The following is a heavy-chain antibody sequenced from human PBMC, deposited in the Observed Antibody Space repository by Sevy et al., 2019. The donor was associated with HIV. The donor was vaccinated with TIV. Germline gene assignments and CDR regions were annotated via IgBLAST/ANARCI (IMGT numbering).Heavy chain of an antibody. V-gene: IGHV3-30*18. D-gene: IGHD6-13*01. CDR3: ANSRGRYEGSSWLYYYYLMDV. CDR2: ISSDGSDK. J-gene: IGHJ6*02. CDR1: GFTFSRYG. Sequence: GGSLRLSCAAAGFTFSRYGMHWARQAPGKGLEWVAAISSDGSDKEYAESVKGRFTVSRDNSKDTVYLQMNSLRLEDTAIYYCANSRGRYEGSSWLYYYYLMDVWGQGTTVTVSS.